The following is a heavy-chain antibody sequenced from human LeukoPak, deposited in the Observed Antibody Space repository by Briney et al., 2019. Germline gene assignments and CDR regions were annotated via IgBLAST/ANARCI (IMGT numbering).Heavy chain of an antibody. V-gene: IGHV4-59*01. J-gene: IGHJ5*02. Sequence: SETLSLTCTVSDGSISSYYWSWIRQPPGKGLEWIGYIYYSGSINYNPSLKSRVAISIDTSKNQFSLKLNSVTAADTAVYYCARLDYDYVCGSYRYPGWFDPWGQGTLVTVSS. CDR3: ARLDYDYVCGSYRYPGWFDP. D-gene: IGHD3-16*02. CDR1: DGSISSYY. CDR2: IYYSGSI.